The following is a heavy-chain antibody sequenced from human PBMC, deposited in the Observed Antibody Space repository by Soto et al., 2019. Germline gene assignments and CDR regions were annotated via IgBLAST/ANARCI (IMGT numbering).Heavy chain of an antibody. CDR3: ARAPRHHYSSGWLGPWFDP. V-gene: IGHV1-69*13. D-gene: IGHD6-19*01. Sequence: SVKVSCKASGGTFSSYAISWVRQAPGQGLEWMGGIIPIFGTANYAQKFQGRVTITADESTSTAYMELSSLRSEDTAVYYCARAPRHHYSSGWLGPWFDPWGQGTLVT. CDR1: GGTFSSYA. CDR2: IIPIFGTA. J-gene: IGHJ5*02.